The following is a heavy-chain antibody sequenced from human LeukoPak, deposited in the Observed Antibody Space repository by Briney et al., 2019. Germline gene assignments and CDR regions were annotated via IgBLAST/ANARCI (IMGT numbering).Heavy chain of an antibody. CDR3: ARGRSGLAAAGTYDY. Sequence: GASVKVSCKASGYTFTSSDINWVRQATGRGLEWMGWINPKSGRTGYAKKFQARVSMTMNTSISTAYMEVSSLRFEDTAVYYCARGRSGLAAAGTYDYWGQGTLITVSS. D-gene: IGHD6-13*01. J-gene: IGHJ4*02. CDR2: INPKSGRT. CDR1: GYTFTSSD. V-gene: IGHV1-8*01.